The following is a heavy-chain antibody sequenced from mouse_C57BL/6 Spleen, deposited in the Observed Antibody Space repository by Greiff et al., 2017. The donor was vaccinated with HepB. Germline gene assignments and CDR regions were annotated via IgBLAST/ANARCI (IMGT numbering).Heavy chain of an antibody. CDR1: GFTFSSYA. D-gene: IGHD1-1*01. V-gene: IGHV5-9-1*02. Sequence: EVQRVESGEGLVKPGGSLKLSCAASGFTFSSYAMSWVRQTPEKRLEWVAYISSGGDYIYYADTVKGRFTISRDNARNTLYLQMSSLKSEDTAMYYGTRGGNYYGSSYHLYFDVWGTGTTVTVSS. J-gene: IGHJ1*03. CDR3: TRGGNYYGSSYHLYFDV. CDR2: ISSGGDYI.